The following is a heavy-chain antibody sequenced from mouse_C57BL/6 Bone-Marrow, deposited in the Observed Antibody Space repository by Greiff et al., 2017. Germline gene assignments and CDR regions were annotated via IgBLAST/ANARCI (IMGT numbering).Heavy chain of an antibody. D-gene: IGHD3-2*02. CDR2: INPSTGGT. Sequence: VQLKQSGPELVKPGASVKISCKASGYSFTGYYMNWVKQSPEKSLEWIGEINPSTGGTTYNQKFKAKATLTVDKSSSTAYMQLKSLTSEVSAVYYCARTLDSSIAYWGQGTLVTVSA. J-gene: IGHJ3*01. CDR3: ARTLDSSIAY. V-gene: IGHV1-42*01. CDR1: GYSFTGYY.